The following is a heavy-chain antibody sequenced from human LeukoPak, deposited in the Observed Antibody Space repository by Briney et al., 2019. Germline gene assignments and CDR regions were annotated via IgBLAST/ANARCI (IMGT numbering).Heavy chain of an antibody. CDR2: INHSGST. Sequence: SETLSLTCAVYGGSFSGYYWSWIRQPPGKGLEWIGEINHSGSTNYNPSLKSRVTISVDTSKNQFSLKLSSVTAADTAVYYCARALPRRYYYYMDVWGKGTTVTVSS. V-gene: IGHV4-34*01. CDR3: ARALPRRYYYYMDV. CDR1: GGSFSGYY. J-gene: IGHJ6*03. D-gene: IGHD6-25*01.